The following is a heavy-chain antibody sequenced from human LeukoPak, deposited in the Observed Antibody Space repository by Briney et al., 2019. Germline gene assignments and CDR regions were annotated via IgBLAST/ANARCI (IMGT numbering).Heavy chain of an antibody. J-gene: IGHJ6*02. V-gene: IGHV3-7*03. CDR2: VNRDGSET. CDR3: ARNNGMDV. Sequence: GVALRLSCAASGFALSSHWMTWVRQVPGRGPEWVANVNRDGSETYYLDSVKGRFTISKDNAKNSLYLQMNSLRAEDTALYHCARNNGMDVWGQGTTVIVSS. CDR1: GFALSSHW.